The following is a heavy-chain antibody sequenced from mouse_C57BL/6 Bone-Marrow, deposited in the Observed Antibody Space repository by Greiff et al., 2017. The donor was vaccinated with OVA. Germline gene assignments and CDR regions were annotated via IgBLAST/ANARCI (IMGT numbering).Heavy chain of an antibody. CDR3: TREGYYYWYFDV. CDR1: GYTFTDYE. V-gene: IGHV1-15*01. CDR2: IDPETGGT. Sequence: VQLQQSGAELVRPGASVTLSCKASGYTFTDYEMHWVKQTPVHGLEWIGAIDPETGGTAYNQKFKGKDILTADKSSSTAYMELRSLTSEDSAVYYCTREGYYYWYFDVWGTGTTVTVSS. D-gene: IGHD1-1*01. J-gene: IGHJ1*03.